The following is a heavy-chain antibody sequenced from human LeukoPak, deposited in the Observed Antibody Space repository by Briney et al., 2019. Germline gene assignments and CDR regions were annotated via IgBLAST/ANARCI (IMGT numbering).Heavy chain of an antibody. V-gene: IGHV4-38-2*01. J-gene: IGHJ5*02. CDR2: IYHSGSI. CDR3: ARGRGNWFDP. Sequence: SETLSLTCAVSGYSLSSGYYWGWIRQPPGKGLEWIGSIYHSGSIYYNPSLKSRLTISVDTSKNQFSLKLSSVTAADTAVYYCARGRGNWFDPWGQGTLVTVS. CDR1: GYSLSSGYY.